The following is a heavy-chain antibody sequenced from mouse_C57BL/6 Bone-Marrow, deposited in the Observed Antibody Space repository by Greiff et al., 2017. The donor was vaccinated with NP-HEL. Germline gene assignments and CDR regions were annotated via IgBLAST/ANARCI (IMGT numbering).Heavy chain of an antibody. V-gene: IGHV5-17*01. Sequence: EVNVVESGGGLVKPGGSLKLSCAASGFTFSDYGMHWVRQAPEKGLEWVAYISSGSSTIYYADTVKGRFTISRDNAKNTLFLQMTSLRSEDTAMYYCARSHYYGSSYVPYWYFDVWGTGTTVTVSS. J-gene: IGHJ1*03. CDR2: ISSGSSTI. CDR1: GFTFSDYG. D-gene: IGHD1-1*01. CDR3: ARSHYYGSSYVPYWYFDV.